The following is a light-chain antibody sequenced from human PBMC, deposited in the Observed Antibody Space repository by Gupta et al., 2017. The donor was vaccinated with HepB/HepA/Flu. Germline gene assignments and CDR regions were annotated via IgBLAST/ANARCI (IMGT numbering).Light chain of an antibody. CDR3: TSDTSSISYV. J-gene: IGLJ1*01. V-gene: IGLV2-14*03. Sequence: QSALSQPASVSGSPGHSITISCPGTNSDVGGYNYVSWYQQHPGKAPKLMIYNVSDRPSGVSNRFSGSKSGNTASLTISGLQAEDEADYYCTSDTSSISYVFGTGTRVTVL. CDR2: NVS. CDR1: NSDVGGYNY.